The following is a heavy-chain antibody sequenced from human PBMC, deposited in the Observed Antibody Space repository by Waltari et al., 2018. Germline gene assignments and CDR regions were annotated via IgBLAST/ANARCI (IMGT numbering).Heavy chain of an antibody. CDR2: IYYGGST. CDR1: AGPIRSSISY. J-gene: IGHJ2*01. CDR3: ARHPAMTIMLWYFDL. V-gene: IGHV4-39*01. D-gene: IGHD2-8*01. Sequence: QLQLQESGPGLVKPSETLSLPCPVSAGPIRSSISYWGWIRHPPGKGLEWIGSIYYGGSTYYNPSLKSRVTISVDTSKNQFSLKLSSVTAADTAVYYCARHPAMTIMLWYFDLWGRGTLVTVSS.